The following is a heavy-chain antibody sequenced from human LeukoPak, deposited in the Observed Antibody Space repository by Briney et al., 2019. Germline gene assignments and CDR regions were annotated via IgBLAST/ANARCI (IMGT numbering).Heavy chain of an antibody. Sequence: SETLSLTCAVYGGSFSGYYWSWIRQPPAKGLEWIGEINHSGSTNYNPSLKSRVTISVDTSKNQFSLKLSSVTAADTAVYYCARGGVSYDYVWGSYRYLSWFDPWGQGTLVTVSS. D-gene: IGHD3-16*02. V-gene: IGHV4-34*01. CDR3: ARGGVSYDYVWGSYRYLSWFDP. CDR2: INHSGST. J-gene: IGHJ5*02. CDR1: GGSFSGYY.